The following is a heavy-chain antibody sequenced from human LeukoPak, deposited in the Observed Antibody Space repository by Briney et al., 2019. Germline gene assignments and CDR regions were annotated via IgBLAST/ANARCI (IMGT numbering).Heavy chain of an antibody. CDR2: INPKIGAT. V-gene: IGHV1-2*02. CDR3: ATSYALGSYLF. D-gene: IGHD3-10*01. CDR1: GYTFTDYY. J-gene: IGHJ4*02. Sequence: ASVKVSCKASGYTFTDYYMHWVRQAPGQGLEWMGWINPKIGATKYAQECQGRVAVTRDTSIRTADMELSSLRSDDTAVYYCATSYALGSYLFWGQGTLVTVSS.